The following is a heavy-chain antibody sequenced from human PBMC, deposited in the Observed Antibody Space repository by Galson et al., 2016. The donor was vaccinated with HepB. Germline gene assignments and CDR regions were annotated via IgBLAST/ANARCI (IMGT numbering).Heavy chain of an antibody. CDR1: GYTFTGYY. Sequence: SVKVSCKASGYTFTGYYMHWVRQAPGQGLEWMGWINPNTGDTNYAQKFQGWVTMTRDTSFNTAYMELSRLKSDDTAVYYCAREGGYSSSSGYFYYGMDVWGQGTTVTVAS. CDR3: AREGGYSSSSGYFYYGMDV. D-gene: IGHD6-6*01. CDR2: INPNTGDT. V-gene: IGHV1-2*04. J-gene: IGHJ6*02.